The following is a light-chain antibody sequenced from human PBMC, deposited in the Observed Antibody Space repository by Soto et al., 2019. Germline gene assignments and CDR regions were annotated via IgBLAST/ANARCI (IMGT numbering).Light chain of an antibody. V-gene: IGLV1-47*01. Sequence: QSALTQPPSASGTPGQRVTISCSGSSSNIGSNYVYWYQQLPGTAPKLLIYKNNQRPSGVPDRFSGSKSGTSAYLAISGLRSEDEGDYYCSAWDDSLSGHVVFGGGTKLTVL. CDR1: SSNIGSNY. J-gene: IGLJ2*01. CDR3: SAWDDSLSGHVV. CDR2: KNN.